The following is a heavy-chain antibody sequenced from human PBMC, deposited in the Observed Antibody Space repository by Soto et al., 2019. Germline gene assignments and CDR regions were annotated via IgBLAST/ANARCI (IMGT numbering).Heavy chain of an antibody. D-gene: IGHD2-15*01. Sequence: GGSLRLSCAASGFTFDDYAMHWVRQAPGKGLEWVSGISWNSGSIGYADSVKGRFTISRDNAKNSLYLQMNSLRAEDTALYYCATGKEYCSGGSCYYFDYWGQGTLVTVSS. CDR3: ATGKEYCSGGSCYYFDY. CDR2: ISWNSGSI. V-gene: IGHV3-9*01. CDR1: GFTFDDYA. J-gene: IGHJ4*02.